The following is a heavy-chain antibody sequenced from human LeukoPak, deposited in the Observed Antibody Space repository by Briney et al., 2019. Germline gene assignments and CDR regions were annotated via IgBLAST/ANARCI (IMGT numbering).Heavy chain of an antibody. J-gene: IGHJ3*02. D-gene: IGHD3-10*01. CDR2: TNPNSGGT. V-gene: IGHV1-2*02. CDR1: GYTFTGYY. Sequence: ASVKVSCKASGYTFTGYYMHWVRQAPGQGLEWMGWTNPNSGGTNYAQKFQGRVTMTRDTSISTAYMELSRLRSDDTAVYYCARDLAKFDDYYGSAEAFDIWGQGTMVTVSS. CDR3: ARDLAKFDDYYGSAEAFDI.